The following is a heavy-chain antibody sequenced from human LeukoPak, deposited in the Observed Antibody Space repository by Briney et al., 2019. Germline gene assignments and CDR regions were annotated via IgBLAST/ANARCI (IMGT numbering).Heavy chain of an antibody. J-gene: IGHJ4*02. CDR2: IYYSGST. CDR3: ARAINYGGNFDY. V-gene: IGHV4-59*06. D-gene: IGHD4-23*01. CDR1: GGSISSYY. Sequence: SETLSLTCTVSGGSISSYYWSWIRQHPGKGLEWIGYIYYSGSTYYNPSLKSRVTISVDTSKNQFSLKLSSVTAADTAVYYCARAINYGGNFDYWGQGTLVTVSS.